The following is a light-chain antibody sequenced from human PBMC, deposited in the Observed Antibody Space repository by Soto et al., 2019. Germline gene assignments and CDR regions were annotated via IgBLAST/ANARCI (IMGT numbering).Light chain of an antibody. CDR2: RNN. CDR3: ATWDDSRNGPGV. V-gene: IGLV1-47*01. Sequence: QSVLTQPPSVSGTPGQRVTISCSGASSNIGSNNVLWYRQFPGTAPNLLISRNNQRPSGVPDRFSGSKSGTSASLAISGLRSDDEAYYYCATWDDSRNGPGVFGGGTKLTVL. J-gene: IGLJ3*02. CDR1: SSNIGSNN.